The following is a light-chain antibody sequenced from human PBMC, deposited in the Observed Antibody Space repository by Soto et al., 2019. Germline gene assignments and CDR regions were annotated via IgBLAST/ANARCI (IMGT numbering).Light chain of an antibody. CDR1: QSVSSS. V-gene: IGKV3-11*01. J-gene: IGKJ2*01. CDR2: DAS. CDR3: QQRSNWPPMYT. Sequence: EIVLTQSPATLSLSPGERATLSCRASQSVSSSLAWYLQKPGQAPRLLIYDASNRATGIPARFSGSGSGTDFTLTIRSLEPEDFAVYYCQQRSNWPPMYTFGQGTKLEIK.